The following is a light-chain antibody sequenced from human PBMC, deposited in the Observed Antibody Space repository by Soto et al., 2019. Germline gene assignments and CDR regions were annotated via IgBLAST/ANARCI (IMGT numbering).Light chain of an antibody. Sequence: IXMTXXXXXXXXXPGXXATXSCXASQXVSSNLAWYQQKPGQAPRLLIYGASTRATGIPARXSXXXXXXXXXXXISSLQSEDFAVYYCQQYNNWPLTFGGGTKVEXK. CDR2: GAS. CDR1: QXVSSN. V-gene: IGKV3-15*01. J-gene: IGKJ4*01. CDR3: QQYNNWPLT.